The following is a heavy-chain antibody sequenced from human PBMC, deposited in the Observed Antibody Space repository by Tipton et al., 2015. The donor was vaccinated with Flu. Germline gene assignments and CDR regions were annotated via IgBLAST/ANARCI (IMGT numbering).Heavy chain of an antibody. CDR1: GLTFTTYA. D-gene: IGHD5-12*01. CDR3: ARDLRGYSGYTGGDGFDI. J-gene: IGHJ3*02. Sequence: VQLVQSGGGVVQPGRSLRLSCAASGLTFTTYAMSWVRQAPGKGLEWVSVISGSGSAYYADTVKGRFTTSRDNDKNTVYLQMNSLRAEDTAVYYCARDLRGYSGYTGGDGFDIWGQGTMVTVSS. V-gene: IGHV3-23*04. CDR2: ISGSGSA.